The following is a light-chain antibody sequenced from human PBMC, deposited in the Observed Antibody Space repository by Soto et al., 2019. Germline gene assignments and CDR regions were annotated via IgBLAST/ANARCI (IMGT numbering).Light chain of an antibody. V-gene: IGKV1-39*01. Sequence: DIHLIQSPSSPSASVGDRGTIGCWSSQTISIFLNWYQQKPGKAPKLLIYGASTLQGGVPSRFSGSGSGTDFTLTISRLQPEDFATYYCQRSYGSPPWTFGQGTKVDIK. CDR3: QRSYGSPPWT. CDR2: GAS. CDR1: QTISIF. J-gene: IGKJ1*01.